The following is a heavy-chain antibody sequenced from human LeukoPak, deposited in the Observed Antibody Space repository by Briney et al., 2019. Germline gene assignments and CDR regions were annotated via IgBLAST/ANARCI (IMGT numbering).Heavy chain of an antibody. V-gene: IGHV4-34*01. CDR3: ARGRYCAY. CDR1: GGSFSGYY. Sequence: KPSETLSLTCAVHGGSFSGYYWSWIRQPPGKGLEWIGEINHSGSTNYNPSLKSRVTISVDTSKNQFSLKLSSVTAADTAVYYRARGRYCAYWGQGTLVTVSS. D-gene: IGHD2-21*01. J-gene: IGHJ4*02. CDR2: INHSGST.